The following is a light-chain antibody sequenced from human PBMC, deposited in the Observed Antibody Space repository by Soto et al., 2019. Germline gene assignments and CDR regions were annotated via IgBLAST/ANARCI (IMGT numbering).Light chain of an antibody. Sequence: IQMTQSPSTLSGSVGDRVTITCLASQNINAWLAWYQQKPGKAPKLLIYAATTLQSGVPPRFSGSGSGTDFTLTISSLQPEDFATYYCLQDYNYPLTFGGGTKVDIK. CDR2: AAT. CDR1: QNINAW. J-gene: IGKJ4*01. CDR3: LQDYNYPLT. V-gene: IGKV1-6*01.